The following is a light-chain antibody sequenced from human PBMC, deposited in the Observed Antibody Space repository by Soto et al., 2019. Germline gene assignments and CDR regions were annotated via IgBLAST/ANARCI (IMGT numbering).Light chain of an antibody. CDR3: QQYGSSPKT. CDR2: GAS. CDR1: QSLSSTY. J-gene: IGKJ1*01. Sequence: EIVFTQSPCTLSLSTGERATLSCWSSQSLSSTYLAWYQKKPGQAPRLPIYGASSRATGIPDRFSGSVSGTDFTLTISRLEPEDFAVYYCQQYGSSPKTFGQGTKVDIK. V-gene: IGKV3-20*01.